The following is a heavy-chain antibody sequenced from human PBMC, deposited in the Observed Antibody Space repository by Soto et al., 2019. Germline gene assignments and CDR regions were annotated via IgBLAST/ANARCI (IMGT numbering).Heavy chain of an antibody. CDR2: INSDGTIS. CDR1: GFPFDTYW. D-gene: IGHD2-21*01. J-gene: IGHJ6*02. Sequence: SLRRSCAASGFPFDTYWMNWVRQAPGKGPEWLSGINSDGTISSYADPVKGRFTISRDNARNTLSLQMNSLRADDTAVYYCARLSGDHSAFFSYGMDAWGQGTTVTVSS. V-gene: IGHV3-74*01. CDR3: ARLSGDHSAFFSYGMDA.